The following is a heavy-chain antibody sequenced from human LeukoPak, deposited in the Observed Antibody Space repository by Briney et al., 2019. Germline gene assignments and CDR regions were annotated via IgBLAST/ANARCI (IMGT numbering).Heavy chain of an antibody. CDR3: ARGYGSGSHNWFDP. J-gene: IGHJ5*02. V-gene: IGHV4-39*01. Sequence: SETLSLTCTVSGGSISSSSYYWGWIRQPPGKGLEWIGSIYYSGSTYYNPSLKSRVTISVDTSKNQFSLKLSSVTAADTAVYYCARGYGSGSHNWFDPWGQGTLVTVSS. CDR1: GGSISSSSYY. D-gene: IGHD3-10*01. CDR2: IYYSGST.